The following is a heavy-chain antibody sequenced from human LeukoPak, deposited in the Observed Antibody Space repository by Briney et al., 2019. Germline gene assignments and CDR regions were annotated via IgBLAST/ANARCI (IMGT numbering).Heavy chain of an antibody. Sequence: SETLSLTCTVSGGSISSYYWSWIRQPPGKGLEWIGYIYYSGSTNYNPSLKSRVTISVDTSKNQFSLKLSSVTAADTAVYYCARAVTSLHGSGSYIYYYYYYYMDVWGKGTTVTVSS. CDR3: ARAVTSLHGSGSYIYYYYYYYMDV. CDR2: IYYSGST. V-gene: IGHV4-59*01. CDR1: GGSISSYY. J-gene: IGHJ6*03. D-gene: IGHD3-10*01.